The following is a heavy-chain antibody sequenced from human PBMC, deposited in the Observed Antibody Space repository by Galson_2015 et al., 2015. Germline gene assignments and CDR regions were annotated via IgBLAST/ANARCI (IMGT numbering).Heavy chain of an antibody. J-gene: IGHJ4*02. CDR2: ISSDGSYS. Sequence: SLRLSCAASGFTFSSRWMHWVRQAPGEGLVWVSRISSDGSYSSNADSVKGRFTTSRDNAKNTLFLQMNSLRPEDTAVYYCASFGINWGSSYWGQGTLVTVPS. V-gene: IGHV3-74*01. D-gene: IGHD7-27*01. CDR3: ASFGINWGSSY. CDR1: GFTFSSRW.